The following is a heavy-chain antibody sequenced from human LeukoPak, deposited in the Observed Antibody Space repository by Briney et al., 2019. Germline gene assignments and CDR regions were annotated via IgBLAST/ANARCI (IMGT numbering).Heavy chain of an antibody. D-gene: IGHD3-22*01. CDR2: IYYSGST. CDR1: GGSISGYY. J-gene: IGHJ4*02. CDR3: ARGGGNYGFDY. V-gene: IGHV4-59*01. Sequence: SVTLSLTCTVSGGSISGYYWSWIRQPPGKGLEWIGYIYYSGSTNYNSSLRSRVTISLDMSKNQFSLNLSSVTAADTAVYYCARGGGNYGFDYWGQGTLVTVSS.